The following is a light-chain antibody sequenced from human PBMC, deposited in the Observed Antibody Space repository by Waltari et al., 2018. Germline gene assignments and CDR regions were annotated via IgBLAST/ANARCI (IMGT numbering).Light chain of an antibody. CDR2: ERN. Sequence: QSALTQPRSVSGSPGQSVTISCTGSSSDVGGNSFFSWYHARADRAPKRMIYERNKRPSGVPDRFSGSKSGNTASLTISGLQAEDEADYYCCSYAGSHVLLGGGTKLTVL. CDR3: CSYAGSHVL. J-gene: IGLJ2*01. CDR1: SSDVGGNSF. V-gene: IGLV2-11*01.